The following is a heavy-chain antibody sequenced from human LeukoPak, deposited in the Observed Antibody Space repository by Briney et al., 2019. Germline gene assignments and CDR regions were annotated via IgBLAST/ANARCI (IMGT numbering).Heavy chain of an antibody. CDR2: ISYDGSNK. CDR3: ARDLDIVATIVFDY. CDR1: GFTFSSYA. D-gene: IGHD5-12*01. V-gene: IGHV3-30*04. J-gene: IGHJ4*02. Sequence: GRSLRLSCAASGFTFSSYAMHWVRQAPGKGLEWVAVISYDGSNKYYADSVKGRFTISGDNSKNTLYLQMNSLRAEDTAVYYCARDLDIVATIVFDYWGQGTLVTVSS.